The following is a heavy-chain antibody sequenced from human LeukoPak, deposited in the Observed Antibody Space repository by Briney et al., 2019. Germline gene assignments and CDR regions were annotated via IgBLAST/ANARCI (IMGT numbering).Heavy chain of an antibody. V-gene: IGHV3-23*01. D-gene: IGHD5-24*01. CDR1: GFTFSSYA. J-gene: IGHJ4*02. CDR2: ISGSGGYT. Sequence: GGSLRLSCAASGFTFSSYAMSWVRQAPGKGLEWVSTISGSGGYTYYADSVKGRFTISRDNSKNTLYLQMNSLRAEDTAVYYCAKRPQRGLYYFDYWGQGTLVTVSS. CDR3: AKRPQRGLYYFDY.